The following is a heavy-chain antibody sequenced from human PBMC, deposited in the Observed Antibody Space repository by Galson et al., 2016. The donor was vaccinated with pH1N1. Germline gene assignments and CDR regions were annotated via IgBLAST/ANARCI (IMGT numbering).Heavy chain of an antibody. J-gene: IGHJ3*01. V-gene: IGHV4-4*02. D-gene: IGHD1-26*01. Sequence: SETLSLSCAVSGGSISAHNWWSWVRQPPGKGLEWIGEVYNDGRTNYKASLKSRATVSMDKSKNQFSLTLTSVTAEDTAVYYCARWYSTASNTFDVWGQGTLVTVSS. CDR3: ARWYSTASNTFDV. CDR1: GGSISAHNW. CDR2: VYNDGRT.